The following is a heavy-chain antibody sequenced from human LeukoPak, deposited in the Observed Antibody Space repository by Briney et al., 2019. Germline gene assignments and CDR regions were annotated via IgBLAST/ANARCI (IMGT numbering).Heavy chain of an antibody. V-gene: IGHV3-30-3*01. D-gene: IGHD3-3*01. CDR3: ARVPGLRFLEWYFDY. CDR1: GFTFSSYA. CDR2: ISYDGSNK. J-gene: IGHJ4*02. Sequence: PGGSLRLSCAASGFTFSSYAMHWVRQAPGKGLEWVAVISYDGSNKYYADSVKGRFTISRDNAKNSLYLQMNSLRAEDTAVYYCARVPGLRFLEWYFDYWGQGTLVTVSS.